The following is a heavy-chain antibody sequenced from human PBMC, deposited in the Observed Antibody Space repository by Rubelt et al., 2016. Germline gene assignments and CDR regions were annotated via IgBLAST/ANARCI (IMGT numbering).Heavy chain of an antibody. J-gene: IGHJ5*02. Sequence: QLQLQESGPGLVKPSETLSLTCTVSGGSISSSSYYWGWIRQPPGKGLEWIGSIYYSGSTYYNPSLKSRVTISVDTSKNQFPLKLSSVTAADTAVYYCASADYDFWSGSDRNWFDPWGQGTLVTVSS. CDR1: GGSISSSSYY. CDR3: ASADYDFWSGSDRNWFDP. V-gene: IGHV4-39*01. CDR2: IYYSGST. D-gene: IGHD3-3*01.